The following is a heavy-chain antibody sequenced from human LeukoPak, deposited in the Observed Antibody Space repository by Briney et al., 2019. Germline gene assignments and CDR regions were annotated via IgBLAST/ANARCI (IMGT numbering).Heavy chain of an antibody. J-gene: IGHJ4*02. CDR3: ARVRGYSSNWYVDY. CDR2: IYYSGST. V-gene: IGHV4-30-4*02. CDR1: GGSISSGDYY. Sequence: PSETLSLTCTVSGGSISSGDYYWSWIRQPPGKGLEWIGYIYYSGSTYYNPSLKSRVTISVDTSKNQFSLTLSSVTAADTAVYYCARVRGYSSNWYVDYWGQGTLVTVSS. D-gene: IGHD6-13*01.